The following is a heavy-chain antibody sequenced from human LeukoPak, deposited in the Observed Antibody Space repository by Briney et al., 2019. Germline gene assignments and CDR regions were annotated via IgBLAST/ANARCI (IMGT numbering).Heavy chain of an antibody. CDR1: GFTFSIYG. V-gene: IGHV3-33*01. CDR2: IWNDGSNK. D-gene: IGHD3-10*01. J-gene: IGHJ4*02. Sequence: PGRSLRLSYAASGFTFSIYGMHWVRQAPGKGLEWVAVIWNDGSNKYYADSVKGRFTISRDNAKNTLYLQMNSLRAEDTAVYSCARASGPFDYWGQGTLVTVSS. CDR3: ARASGPFDY.